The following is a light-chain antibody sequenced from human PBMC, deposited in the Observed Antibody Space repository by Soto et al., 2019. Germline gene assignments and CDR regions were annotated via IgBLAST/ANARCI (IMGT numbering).Light chain of an antibody. CDR1: QSVSSN. J-gene: IGKJ2*01. CDR2: GAS. CDR3: QLYGTSPMFT. Sequence: EIVMTQSPATLSVSPGERATLSCRASQSVSSNLAWYQQKPGQAPRLLIYGASTRATGIPARFSGSGSGTEFTLTISSLQSEDFAVYYCQLYGTSPMFTFGRGTRLEIK. V-gene: IGKV3-15*01.